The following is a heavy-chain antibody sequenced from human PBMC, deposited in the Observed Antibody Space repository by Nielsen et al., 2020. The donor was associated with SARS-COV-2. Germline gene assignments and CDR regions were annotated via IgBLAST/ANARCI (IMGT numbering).Heavy chain of an antibody. V-gene: IGHV4-34*01. J-gene: IGHJ5*02. CDR2: INHSGST. D-gene: IGHD6-13*01. Sequence: WIRQPPGKGLEWIGEINHSGSTNYNPSLKSRVTISVDTSKNQFSLKLSSVTAADTAVYYCARAGIAAAGNWFDPWGQGTLVTVSS. CDR3: ARAGIAAAGNWFDP.